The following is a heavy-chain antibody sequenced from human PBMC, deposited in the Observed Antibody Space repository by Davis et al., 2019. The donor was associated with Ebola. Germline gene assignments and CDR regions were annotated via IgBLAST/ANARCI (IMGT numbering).Heavy chain of an antibody. Sequence: PSETLSLTCTVSGGSISSSSYYWGWIRQPPGKGLEWIGSINYSGSTYYNPSLKSRVTISVDTSKNQFSLKLRSVTAADTAVYYCVRFGYGAYWGRGTLVTVSS. CDR3: VRFGYGAY. D-gene: IGHD3-22*01. CDR1: GGSISSSSYY. CDR2: INYSGST. J-gene: IGHJ4*02. V-gene: IGHV4-39*07.